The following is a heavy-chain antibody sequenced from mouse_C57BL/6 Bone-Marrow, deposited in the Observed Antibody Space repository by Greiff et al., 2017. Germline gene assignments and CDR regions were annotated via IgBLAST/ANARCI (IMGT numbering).Heavy chain of an antibody. CDR1: GFSLTSYG. CDR3: ATYDNYAWFAY. J-gene: IGHJ3*01. Sequence: VQLVESGPGLVQPSQSLSITCTASGFSLTSYGVHWVRQSPGKGLEWLGVIWSGGSTDYNAAFISRLSISTDNSKSQVFFKMNSLQADDTAIYYCATYDNYAWFAYWGQGTLVTVSA. D-gene: IGHD2-1*01. V-gene: IGHV2-2*01. CDR2: IWSGGST.